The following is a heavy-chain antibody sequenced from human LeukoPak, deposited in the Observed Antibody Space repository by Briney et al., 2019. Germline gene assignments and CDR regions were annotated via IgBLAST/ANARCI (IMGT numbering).Heavy chain of an antibody. J-gene: IGHJ4*02. CDR3: ARTKNYDILTGYYRTGYYFDY. CDR1: GGSFSGYY. D-gene: IGHD3-9*01. Sequence: SETLSLTCAVYGGSFSGYYWSWIRQPPGKGLEWIGEINHSGSTNYNPSLKSRVTISVDTSKNQFPLKLSSVTAADTAVYYCARTKNYDILTGYYRTGYYFDYWGQGTLVTVSS. CDR2: INHSGST. V-gene: IGHV4-34*01.